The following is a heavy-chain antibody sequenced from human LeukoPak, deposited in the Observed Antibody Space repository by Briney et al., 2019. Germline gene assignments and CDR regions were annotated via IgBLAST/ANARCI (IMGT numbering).Heavy chain of an antibody. J-gene: IGHJ4*02. Sequence: SETLSLTCVGSGDSISSGGYSWSWIRQTPGKGLEWIAYIHDSGSTYNNPSLKSRLSISIDTSKNQFSLKLSSVTAADTAVYYCVRHTTHLYYFDYWGQGTLVTVSS. V-gene: IGHV4-30-4*07. D-gene: IGHD1-26*01. CDR1: GDSISSGGYS. CDR2: IHDSGST. CDR3: VRHTTHLYYFDY.